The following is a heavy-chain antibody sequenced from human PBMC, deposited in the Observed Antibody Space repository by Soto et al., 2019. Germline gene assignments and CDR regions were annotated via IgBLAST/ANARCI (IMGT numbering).Heavy chain of an antibody. Sequence: ASVQVSRKASGYTLTGYYMHRVRQAPGQGLEWMGWINPNSGGTNYAQKFQGWVTMTRDTSISTAYMELSRLRSDDTAVYYCAIIAVAGYDAFDIWGQGTMVTVSS. D-gene: IGHD6-19*01. J-gene: IGHJ3*02. CDR1: GYTLTGYY. CDR3: AIIAVAGYDAFDI. V-gene: IGHV1-2*04. CDR2: INPNSGGT.